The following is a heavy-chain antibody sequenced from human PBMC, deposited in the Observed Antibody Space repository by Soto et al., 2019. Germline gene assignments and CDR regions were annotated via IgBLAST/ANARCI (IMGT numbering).Heavy chain of an antibody. CDR3: ARRALTSTDAAFDI. Sequence: EVQLVESGGGLVKPGGSLRLSCAASGFTFSNYSMNWVRQAPGRGLEWVSFISRISTYIYYADSLKGRFTISRDNAKNSLFLQMSSLRAEDTAVYYCARRALTSTDAAFDIWGHGTMVTVSS. CDR1: GFTFSNYS. V-gene: IGHV3-21*06. J-gene: IGHJ3*02. CDR2: ISRISTYI. D-gene: IGHD5-12*01.